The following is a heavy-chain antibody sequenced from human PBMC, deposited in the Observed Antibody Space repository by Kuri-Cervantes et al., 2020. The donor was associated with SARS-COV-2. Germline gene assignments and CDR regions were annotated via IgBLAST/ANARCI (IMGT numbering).Heavy chain of an antibody. J-gene: IGHJ3*02. CDR3: AGEGVDIVGAPHDAFDI. V-gene: IGHV3-7*01. CDR1: GFTFSSYW. CDR2: IKQDGSEK. D-gene: IGHD1-26*01. Sequence: GESLKISCAASGFTFSSYWMSWVRQAPGKGLEWVANIKQDGSEKYYVDSVKGRFTISRDNAKNSLYLQMNSLRAEDTAVYYCAGEGVDIVGAPHDAFDIWGQGTMVTVSS.